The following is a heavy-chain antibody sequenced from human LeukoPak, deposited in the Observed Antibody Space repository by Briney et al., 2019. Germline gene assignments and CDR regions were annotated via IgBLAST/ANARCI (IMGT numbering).Heavy chain of an antibody. V-gene: IGHV1-2*02. CDR3: ARDQALLTSPSYYYYGMDV. D-gene: IGHD2-15*01. J-gene: IGHJ6*02. CDR1: GYTFTGYY. Sequence: ASVKVSCKASGYTFTGYYMHWVRQAPGQGLEWMGWINPNSGGTNYAQKFQGRVTVTRDTSISTACMELSRLRSDDTAVYYCARDQALLTSPSYYYYGMDVWGQGTTVTVSS. CDR2: INPNSGGT.